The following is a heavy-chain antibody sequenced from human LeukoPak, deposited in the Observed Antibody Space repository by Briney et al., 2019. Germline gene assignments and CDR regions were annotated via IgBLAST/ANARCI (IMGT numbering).Heavy chain of an antibody. D-gene: IGHD3-10*01. CDR2: IDPSGGST. CDR3: ARDHGSAYYRAPRH. V-gene: IGHV1-46*01. CDR1: GYIFTNYY. J-gene: IGHJ4*02. Sequence: ASVKVSCKASGYIFTNYYMHWVRQAPGQGLEWMGTIDPSGGSTTYAQKFQGRVTMTRDTSTSTVYMELSSLRSEDTAVYYCARDHGSAYYRAPRHWGQGTLVTVSS.